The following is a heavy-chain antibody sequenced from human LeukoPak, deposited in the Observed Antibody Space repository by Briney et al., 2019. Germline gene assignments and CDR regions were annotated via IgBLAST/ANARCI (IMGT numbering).Heavy chain of an antibody. V-gene: IGHV3-23*01. D-gene: IGHD6-19*01. CDR2: LSGSDGST. Sequence: GGSLRLSCAASGFAFSSSAMGWVRQAPGKELEWVSTLSGSDGSTHYADSVKGRFSISRDNSKNTLYLQMNSLRVEDTAVYYCARDRDFRAVAFDYWGQGALVTVSS. CDR3: ARDRDFRAVAFDY. CDR1: GFAFSSSA. J-gene: IGHJ4*02.